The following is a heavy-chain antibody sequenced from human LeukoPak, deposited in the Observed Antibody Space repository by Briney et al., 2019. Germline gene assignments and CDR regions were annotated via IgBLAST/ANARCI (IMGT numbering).Heavy chain of an antibody. J-gene: IGHJ4*02. CDR2: IYTSGST. Sequence: SETLSLTCTVSGGSISSYYWSWIRQPAGKGLEWIGRIYTSGSTNYNPSLKSRVTMSVDTSKNQFSLKLSSVTAADTAVYYCARDGSYIVGATEGIDYWGQGTLVTVSS. CDR3: ARDGSYIVGATEGIDY. D-gene: IGHD1-26*01. CDR1: GGSISSYY. V-gene: IGHV4-4*07.